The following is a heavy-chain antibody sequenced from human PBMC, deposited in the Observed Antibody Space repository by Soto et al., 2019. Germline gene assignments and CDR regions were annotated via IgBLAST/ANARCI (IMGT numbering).Heavy chain of an antibody. V-gene: IGHV3-30*18. CDR2: ISHDGGAV. D-gene: IGHD6-19*01. CDR3: AKVLYSSDWFNFFDS. J-gene: IGHJ5*01. Sequence: QVQLVESGGGVVQPGRSLRLSCAASGFSFSTTGMHWVRQAPGKGLEWVAMISHDGGAVHFADSVKGRFTISRDDSTNTLDLQMNSLRPEDTAVYYCAKVLYSSDWFNFFDSWGQGSLVTVSS. CDR1: GFSFSTTG.